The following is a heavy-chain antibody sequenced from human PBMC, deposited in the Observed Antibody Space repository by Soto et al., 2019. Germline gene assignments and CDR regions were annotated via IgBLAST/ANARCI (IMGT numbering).Heavy chain of an antibody. CDR2: IYKSATT. V-gene: IGHV4-30-4*01. CDR1: GDSISNLDYF. CDR3: ARGRYCLTGRCFPNWFDS. J-gene: IGHJ5*01. D-gene: IGHD7-27*01. Sequence: SETLSLTCSVSGDSISNLDYFWAWIRQPPGQALEYIGYIYKSATTYYNPSFESRVAISVDTSKSQFSLNVTTVTAADTAVYFCARGRYCLTGRCFPNWFDSWGQGALVTVSS.